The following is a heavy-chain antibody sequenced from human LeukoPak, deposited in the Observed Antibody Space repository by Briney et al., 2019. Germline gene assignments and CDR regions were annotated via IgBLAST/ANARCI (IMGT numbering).Heavy chain of an antibody. Sequence: PGGSLRLSCAASGFTFSSYAMSWVRQAPGKGLEWVSAISGSGGSTYYADSVKGRFTISRDNSKNTLYLQMNSLRAEDTAVYYCAKDPGLVGATDHFDYWGQGTLVTVSS. D-gene: IGHD1-26*01. CDR1: GFTFSSYA. V-gene: IGHV3-23*01. J-gene: IGHJ4*02. CDR2: ISGSGGST. CDR3: AKDPGLVGATDHFDY.